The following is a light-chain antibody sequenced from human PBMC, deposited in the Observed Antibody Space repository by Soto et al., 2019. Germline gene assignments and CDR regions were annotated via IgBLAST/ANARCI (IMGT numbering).Light chain of an antibody. Sequence: DIQMTQSPSTVSASVGDGVTITCRASQSISTWLAWYQQKPGKAPKLLIYDASTLESGVPSGFSGSGSGTEFTLTISSLQPDDFATYYCQQHNSYPSTFGQGTKLEIK. CDR1: QSISTW. V-gene: IGKV1-5*01. CDR3: QQHNSYPST. J-gene: IGKJ2*01. CDR2: DAS.